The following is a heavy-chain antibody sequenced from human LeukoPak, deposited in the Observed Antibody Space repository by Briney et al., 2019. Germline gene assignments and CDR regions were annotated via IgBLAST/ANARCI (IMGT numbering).Heavy chain of an antibody. V-gene: IGHV4-59*08. Sequence: PSETLSLTCTVPGGSISSYYWTWIRQPPGKGLEWIGYISDSGRTNYDPSLKSRVSISVDTSKNQVSLNVRSVTAADTAVYYCARHGDGDCKFDPWGQGTLVTVSS. CDR2: ISDSGRT. D-gene: IGHD2-21*02. J-gene: IGHJ5*02. CDR1: GGSISSYY. CDR3: ARHGDGDCKFDP.